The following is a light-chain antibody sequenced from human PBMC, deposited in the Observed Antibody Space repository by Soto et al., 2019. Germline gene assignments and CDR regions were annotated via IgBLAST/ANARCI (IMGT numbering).Light chain of an antibody. CDR1: QSVSSY. CDR3: QQRSNWPLT. CDR2: DAS. Sequence: EIVLTQSPATLSLSPGEEATLSCRASQSVSSYLAWYQQKPGQAPRLLIYDASNRASGISARFSGSGSGTDFTLTISSLEPEDFAVYYCQQRSNWPLTFGGGTKVEIK. V-gene: IGKV3-11*01. J-gene: IGKJ4*01.